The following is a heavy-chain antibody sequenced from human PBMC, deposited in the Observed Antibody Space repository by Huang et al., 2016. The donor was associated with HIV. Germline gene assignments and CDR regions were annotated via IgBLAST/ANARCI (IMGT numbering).Heavy chain of an antibody. CDR2: INPNSGGT. CDR1: GYTFTGYY. J-gene: IGHJ4*02. V-gene: IGHV1-2*02. CDR3: ARDGGRTTPGRFGY. Sequence: QVQLVQSGAEVKKPGASVKVSCKASGYTFTGYYMHWVRQAPGQGLEWMGWINPNSGGTNNAQKFQGRVTVTRDTSISTAYMELSSLRSDDTAVYYCARDGGRTTPGRFGYWGQGTLVTVSS. D-gene: IGHD1-7*01.